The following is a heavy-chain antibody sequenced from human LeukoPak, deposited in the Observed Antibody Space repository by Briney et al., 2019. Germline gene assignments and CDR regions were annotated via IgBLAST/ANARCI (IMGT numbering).Heavy chain of an antibody. CDR2: ISFDGRNK. CDR1: GFTFSSYA. D-gene: IGHD1-14*01. V-gene: IGHV3-30*04. CDR3: ARGTAVYASWINY. J-gene: IGHJ4*02. Sequence: GGSLSLSCAASGFTFSSYAMHWVRKAQGKGLEWVAVISFDGRNKYYADSVKGRLTISRDNSKNTLFLQVDSLRPEETAVYYCARGTAVYASWINYWGQGTLVTVSS.